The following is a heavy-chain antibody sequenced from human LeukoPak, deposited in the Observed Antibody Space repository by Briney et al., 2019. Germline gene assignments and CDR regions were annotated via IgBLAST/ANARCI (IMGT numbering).Heavy chain of an antibody. D-gene: IGHD3-10*01. CDR3: ARITVVRCFDY. V-gene: IGHV3-7*01. CDR1: GFTFSSYW. J-gene: IGHJ4*02. Sequence: GESLRLSCAASGFTFSSYWMSWVRQAPGKGLEWVANINQDGSEQYYVDSVKGRFTISRDNAKNSLYLQMNSLRAEDTAVYCCARITVVRCFDYWGQGTLVTVSS. CDR2: INQDGSEQ.